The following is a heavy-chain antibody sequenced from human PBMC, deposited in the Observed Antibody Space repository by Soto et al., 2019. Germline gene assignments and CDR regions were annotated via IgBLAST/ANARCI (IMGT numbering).Heavy chain of an antibody. CDR3: ASCVVVAGPPPYIDV. CDR2: IKQDGSEK. Sequence: VGSLRLSCAASGFTFSSYWMSWVRQAPGKGLEWVANIKQDGSEKYYVDSVKGRFTISRDNAKNSLYLQMNSLRAEDTAVYYCASCVVVAGPPPYIDVWGKGTTVTVSS. J-gene: IGHJ6*03. CDR1: GFTFSSYW. V-gene: IGHV3-7*01. D-gene: IGHD6-19*01.